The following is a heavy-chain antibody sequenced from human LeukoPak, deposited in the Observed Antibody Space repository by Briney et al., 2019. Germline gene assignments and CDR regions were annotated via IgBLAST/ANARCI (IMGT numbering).Heavy chain of an antibody. CDR3: AKERIAVAGTFDY. CDR2: ISWNSGSI. J-gene: IGHJ4*02. V-gene: IGHV3-9*01. Sequence: PGRSLRLSCAASGFTFDDYAMHWVRQVPGKGLEWVSGISWNSGSIGYADSVKGRFTISRDNAKNSLYLQMNSLRAEDTALYYCAKERIAVAGTFDYWGQGTLVTVSS. D-gene: IGHD6-19*01. CDR1: GFTFDDYA.